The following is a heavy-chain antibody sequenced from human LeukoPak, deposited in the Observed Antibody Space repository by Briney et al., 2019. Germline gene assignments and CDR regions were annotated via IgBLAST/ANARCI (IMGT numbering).Heavy chain of an antibody. J-gene: IGHJ6*03. V-gene: IGHV1-18*01. D-gene: IGHD3-16*01. Sequence: ASVKVSCKASGYTFTSYGMSWVRQAPGQGLEWMGWISAYNGNTNYAQKPQGRVTMTTDTSTSTAYMELRSLRSDDTAVYYCARVEREWGVYYYYMDVWGKGTTVTVSS. CDR3: ARVEREWGVYYYYMDV. CDR2: ISAYNGNT. CDR1: GYTFTSYG.